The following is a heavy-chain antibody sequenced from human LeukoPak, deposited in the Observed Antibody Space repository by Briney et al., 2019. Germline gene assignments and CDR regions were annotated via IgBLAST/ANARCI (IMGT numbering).Heavy chain of an antibody. CDR3: ARDCSGGSCHKGAFDI. CDR1: GFTFSSYS. J-gene: IGHJ3*02. CDR2: ISSSSSYI. D-gene: IGHD2-15*01. V-gene: IGHV3-21*01. Sequence: GGSLRLSCAASGFTFSSYSMNWVRQAPGEGLEWVSSISSSSSYIYYADSVKGRFTISRDNAKNSLYLQMNSLRAEDTAVYYCARDCSGGSCHKGAFDIWGQGTMVTVSS.